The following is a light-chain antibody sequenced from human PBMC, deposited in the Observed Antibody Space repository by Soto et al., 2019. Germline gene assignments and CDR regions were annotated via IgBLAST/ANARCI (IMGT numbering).Light chain of an antibody. CDR2: GAS. Sequence: EVGITQSPGTLSVSLGERATLSCRASQSVSSKLAWYQQRPGQAPRLLIHGASTRATGIPARFSGSGSGTDFTLTISRLEPEDFAVYYCQQYGSSPPITFGQGTRLEIK. CDR1: QSVSSK. V-gene: IGKV3-20*01. CDR3: QQYGSSPPIT. J-gene: IGKJ5*01.